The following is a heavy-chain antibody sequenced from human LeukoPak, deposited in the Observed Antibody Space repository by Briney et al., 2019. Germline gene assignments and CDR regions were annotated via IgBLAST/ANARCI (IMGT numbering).Heavy chain of an antibody. J-gene: IGHJ3*02. CDR3: ARDGLDSSGPVAFDI. D-gene: IGHD3-22*01. Sequence: GGSLRLSCVASEFTVSTNYMSWVRQAPGKGLQWVSIIHIDGETHYADSVKGRFTMSRDNSKNTVYLQMNSPRSEDTAVYYCARDGLDSSGPVAFDIWGQGTMVTVAS. V-gene: IGHV3-66*01. CDR1: EFTVSTNY. CDR2: IHIDGET.